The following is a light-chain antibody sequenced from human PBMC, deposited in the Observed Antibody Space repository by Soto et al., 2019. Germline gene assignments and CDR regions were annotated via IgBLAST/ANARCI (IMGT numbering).Light chain of an antibody. Sequence: QSALTQPASVSGSPGQTITISCTGTSSDVGGYDYVSWHQQHPGKAPKLMIYDVSKRPSGVSNRFSGSKSGNTASLTISGLQAEDEADYYCSSKRGSTGVFGTGTKVTV. J-gene: IGLJ1*01. CDR2: DVS. V-gene: IGLV2-14*01. CDR3: SSKRGSTGV. CDR1: SSDVGGYDY.